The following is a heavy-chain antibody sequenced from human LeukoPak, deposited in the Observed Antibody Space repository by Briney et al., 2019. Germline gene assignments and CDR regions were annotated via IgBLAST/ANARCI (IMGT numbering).Heavy chain of an antibody. V-gene: IGHV3-11*06. CDR2: ISSSGSST. CDR3: ARDRGRVAGEYFDY. Sequence: PGGSPRLSFAASGFPFHEVYLSWVRPAPGKGAEWGLYISSSGSSTKYADSVKGRFTISRDNAKNSLYLQMNSLRVEDTAVYYCARDRGRVAGEYFDYWGQGTLVTVSS. D-gene: IGHD6-19*01. CDR1: GFPFHEVY. J-gene: IGHJ4*02.